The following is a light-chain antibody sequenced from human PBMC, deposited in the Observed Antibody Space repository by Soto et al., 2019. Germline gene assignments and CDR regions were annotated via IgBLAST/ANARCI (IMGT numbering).Light chain of an antibody. CDR3: QKYNSARSWT. CDR1: QGISNY. CDR2: AAS. Sequence: DVQMTQSPSSLSASVGDRVTITCRASQGISNYLAWFQQKPGQVPRLLIYAASTLHSGVPSRFSGSASGTDFTLTISSLKPEAVATYYCQKYNSARSWTFGQGTKVEIK. V-gene: IGKV1-27*01. J-gene: IGKJ1*01.